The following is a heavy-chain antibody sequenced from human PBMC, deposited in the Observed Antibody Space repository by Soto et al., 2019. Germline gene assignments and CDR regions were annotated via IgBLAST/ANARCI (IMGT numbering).Heavy chain of an antibody. CDR2: ISYDGNNK. CDR3: TRAMSTSSYYYYYGMDV. V-gene: IGHV3-30-3*01. D-gene: IGHD2-2*01. CDR1: GFTFSGYA. Sequence: GGSLRLSCAASGFTFSGYAIHWVRQAPDKGLEWLTLISYDGNNKYYADSVKGRFTVSRDNSRNTLYLQMHSLGDEDTAVYYCTRAMSTSSYYYYYGMDVWGQGTTVTVSS. J-gene: IGHJ6*02.